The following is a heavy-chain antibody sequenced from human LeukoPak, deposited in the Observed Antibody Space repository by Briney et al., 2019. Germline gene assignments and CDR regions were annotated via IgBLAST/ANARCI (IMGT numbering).Heavy chain of an antibody. CDR1: GFTFSGYA. V-gene: IGHV3-23*01. CDR3: ARDDYGDPNHDY. Sequence: GGSLRLSCAASGFTFSGYAMSWVRQAPGKGLEWVSAISGSGGSTYYADSVKGRFTISRDNSKNTLYLQMNSLRAEDTAVYYCARDDYGDPNHDYWGQGTLVTVSS. CDR2: ISGSGGST. J-gene: IGHJ4*02. D-gene: IGHD4-17*01.